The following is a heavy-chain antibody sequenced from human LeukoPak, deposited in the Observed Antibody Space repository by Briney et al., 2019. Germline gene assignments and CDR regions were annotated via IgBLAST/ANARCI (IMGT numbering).Heavy chain of an antibody. CDR3: ARGRGDYDFWSGYVDP. CDR2: MNPNNGDT. CDR1: GYTFTSYD. Sequence: ASVKVSCKASGYTFTSYDITWVRQATGQGLEWMGWMNPNNGDTGYAQKFRGRVTMTRNTSISTAYMELSSLRSEDTAVYYCARGRGDYDFWSGYVDPWGQGTLVTVSS. D-gene: IGHD3-3*01. V-gene: IGHV1-8*01. J-gene: IGHJ5*02.